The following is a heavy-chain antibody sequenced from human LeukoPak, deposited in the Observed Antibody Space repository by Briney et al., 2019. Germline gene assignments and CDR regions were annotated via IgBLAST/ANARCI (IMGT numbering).Heavy chain of an antibody. CDR1: GGSFSGYY. V-gene: IGHV4-59*01. CDR2: IHYSGSA. CDR3: ARDMGAPDYGSYSVDY. D-gene: IGHD4-23*01. Sequence: SETLSLTCAVYGGSFSGYYWSWIRQPPGRGLEWIAYIHYSGSAAYNPSLKSRVTISRDMSTNQFSLKMTSVTAADTAVYFCARDMGAPDYGSYSVDYWGQGTLVTVSS. J-gene: IGHJ4*02.